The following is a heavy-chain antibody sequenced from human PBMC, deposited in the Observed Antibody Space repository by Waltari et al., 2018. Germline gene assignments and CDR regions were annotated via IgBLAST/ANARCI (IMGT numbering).Heavy chain of an antibody. D-gene: IGHD3-10*01. CDR3: ARGEGNYYGSGSTNWFDP. Sequence: QVQLQESGPGLVKPSQTLSLTCTVSGGSISSGGYYWSWIRQHPGKGLEWIGYIYHSGSTYYNPSLKSRVTISVDRSKNQFSRKLSSVTAADTAVYYCARGEGNYYGSGSTNWFDPWGQGTLVTVSS. CDR1: GGSISSGGYY. CDR2: IYHSGST. J-gene: IGHJ5*02. V-gene: IGHV4-31*03.